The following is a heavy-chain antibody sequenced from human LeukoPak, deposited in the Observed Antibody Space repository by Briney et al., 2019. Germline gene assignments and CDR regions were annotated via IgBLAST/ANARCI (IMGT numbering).Heavy chain of an antibody. Sequence: ASVKVSCKASGGTFSSYAISWVRQAPGQGLEWMGGIIPIFGTANYAQKFQGRVTITADESTSTAYMELSSLRSEDTAVYYCARDRVVVPSDPEYYFDYWGQGTLVTVSS. CDR2: IIPIFGTA. V-gene: IGHV1-69*13. CDR1: GGTFSSYA. D-gene: IGHD2-2*01. CDR3: ARDRVVVPSDPEYYFDY. J-gene: IGHJ4*02.